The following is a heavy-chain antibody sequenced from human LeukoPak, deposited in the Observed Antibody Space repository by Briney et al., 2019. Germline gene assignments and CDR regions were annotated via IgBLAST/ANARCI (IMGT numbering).Heavy chain of an antibody. CDR3: ARVGRYFDWYIDY. CDR2: IYYSGST. D-gene: IGHD3-9*01. CDR1: GGSISRYY. J-gene: IGHJ4*02. V-gene: IGHV4-59*01. Sequence: SETLSLTCTVSGGSISRYYWSWIRQPPGKGLEWIGYIYYSGSTNYNPSLKSRVTISVDTSKNQFSLKLSSVTAADTAVYYCARVGRYFDWYIDYWGQGTLVTVSS.